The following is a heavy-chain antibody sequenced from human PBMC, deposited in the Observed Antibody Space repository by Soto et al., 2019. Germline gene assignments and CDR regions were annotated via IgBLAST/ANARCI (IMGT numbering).Heavy chain of an antibody. CDR2: ISSSSSYI. J-gene: IGHJ6*02. CDR3: ARDQITIFGVGLEHRTYYYGMDV. V-gene: IGHV3-21*01. D-gene: IGHD3-3*01. CDR1: GFTFSSYS. Sequence: EVQLVESGGGLVKPGGSLRLSCAASGFTFSSYSMNWVRQAPGKGLEWVSSISSSSSYIYYADSVKGRFTISRDNAKNSLYLQMNSLRAEDTAVYYCARDQITIFGVGLEHRTYYYGMDVWGQGTTVTVSS.